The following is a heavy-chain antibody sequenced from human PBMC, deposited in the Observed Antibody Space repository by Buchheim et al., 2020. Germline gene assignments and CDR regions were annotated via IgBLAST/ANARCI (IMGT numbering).Heavy chain of an antibody. Sequence: QVQLVESGGGLVKPGGSLRLSCAASGFTFSDYYMSWIRQAPGKGLEWVSYISSSSSYTNYADPVKGRFTIPRDNAKNSLYLQTDSLRAEDTAVYYCARRKVGATTFLDYWGQGTL. CDR2: ISSSSSYT. CDR3: ARRKVGATTFLDY. D-gene: IGHD1-26*01. CDR1: GFTFSDYY. J-gene: IGHJ4*02. V-gene: IGHV3-11*06.